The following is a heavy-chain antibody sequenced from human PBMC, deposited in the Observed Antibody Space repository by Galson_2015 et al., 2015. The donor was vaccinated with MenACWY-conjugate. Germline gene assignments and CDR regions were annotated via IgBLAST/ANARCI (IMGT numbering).Heavy chain of an antibody. V-gene: IGHV4-39*01. D-gene: IGHD4-17*01. CDR1: GASVSSSSYY. J-gene: IGHJ4*02. CDR2: FYDSGST. Sequence: ETLSLTCTVSGASVSSSSYYWGWIRQPPGKGLEWIGTFYDSGSTYYNPSLKSRVTISVDTSKNQFSLKLSSVTAADTAVFYCARWNGDHFDSWGQGTLVTVSS. CDR3: ARWNGDHFDS.